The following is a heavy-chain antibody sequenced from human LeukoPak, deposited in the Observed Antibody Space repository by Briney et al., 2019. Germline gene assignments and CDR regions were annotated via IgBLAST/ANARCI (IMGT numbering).Heavy chain of an antibody. CDR2: IYSGGST. V-gene: IGHV3-53*01. D-gene: IGHD6-13*01. CDR1: GFTFSSNY. CDR3: ARVPKSYSSSWYPDY. Sequence: GGSLRLSCAASGFTFSSNYMSWVRQAPGKGLEWVSVIYSGGSTYYSDSVKGRFTISRDNSTNTLYLQMNSLSAEDTAVYYCARVPKSYSSSWYPDYWGQGTLVTVSS. J-gene: IGHJ4*02.